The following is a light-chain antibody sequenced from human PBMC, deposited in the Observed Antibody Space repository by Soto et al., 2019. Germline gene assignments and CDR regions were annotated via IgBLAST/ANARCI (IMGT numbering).Light chain of an antibody. V-gene: IGKV1-9*01. Sequence: EIQLTQSPSFLSASVGDRVTITCRASQGISSFLAWYQQKPGKAPKLLIFAASTLQSGVPSRFSGSGSGTEFTLTISSLQPEDFATYYCQQFNTYPRTFGQGTKVDI. CDR3: QQFNTYPRT. J-gene: IGKJ1*01. CDR2: AAS. CDR1: QGISSF.